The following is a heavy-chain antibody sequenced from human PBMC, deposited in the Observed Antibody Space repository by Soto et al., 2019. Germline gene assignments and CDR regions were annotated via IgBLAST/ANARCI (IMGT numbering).Heavy chain of an antibody. D-gene: IGHD5-12*01. CDR1: GGTFSTST. CDR2: IIPILDTA. CDR3: ARDSPIGSVFSGYDAIAL. V-gene: IGHV1-69*08. J-gene: IGHJ4*02. Sequence: QVQLVQSGAEVKEPGSSVKVSCKASGGTFSTSTFTWVRQAPGQGLEWMGRIIPILDTADYAQKFQGSVTSTADKSTSTAFMELSSLRSEDTGIYYCARDSPIGSVFSGYDAIALWGQGSLVTVSP.